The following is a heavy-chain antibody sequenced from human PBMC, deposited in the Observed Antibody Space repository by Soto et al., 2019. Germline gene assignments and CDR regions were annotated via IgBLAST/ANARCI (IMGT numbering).Heavy chain of an antibody. Sequence: EAQLVESGGGLVQPGGSLRLSCAASGFTFSVYTMHWVRQSPGKGLEWISSITSSGTTISYADSVKVRFTISRDNAKSSLFLQMDTLRDEDTAVYYCARDGYSTSSDWPWFDPWGQGTLVTVSS. D-gene: IGHD6-6*01. CDR3: ARDGYSTSSDWPWFDP. CDR2: ITSSGTTI. V-gene: IGHV3-48*02. J-gene: IGHJ5*02. CDR1: GFTFSVYT.